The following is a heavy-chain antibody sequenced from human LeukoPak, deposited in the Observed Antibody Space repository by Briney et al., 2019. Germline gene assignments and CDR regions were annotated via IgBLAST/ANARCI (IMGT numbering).Heavy chain of an antibody. J-gene: IGHJ4*02. D-gene: IGHD2-8*01. Sequence: QPGGSLRVSCKASGFIFNNYWMHWVRQAPGKGLVWVSRINGDGSDTTYADFVRGRFTFSRDNAKNTLYLQMNSLRAEDTAVYYCARTNEGGYFAYWGQGALVTVSS. V-gene: IGHV3-74*01. CDR2: INGDGSDT. CDR1: GFIFNNYW. CDR3: ARTNEGGYFAY.